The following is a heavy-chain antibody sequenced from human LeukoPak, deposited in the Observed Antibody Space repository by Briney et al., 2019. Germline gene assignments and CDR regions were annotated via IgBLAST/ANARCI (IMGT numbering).Heavy chain of an antibody. Sequence: SETLSLTCTVSGGSISNYYWSWIRQPPGKGLEWIGYIYYSGSTNYNPSLKSRVTISVDTSKNQFSLKLSSVTAADTAVYYCARGIAAAGTLDYWGQGTLVTVSS. V-gene: IGHV4-59*01. J-gene: IGHJ4*02. CDR3: ARGIAAAGTLDY. CDR1: GGSISNYY. CDR2: IYYSGST. D-gene: IGHD6-13*01.